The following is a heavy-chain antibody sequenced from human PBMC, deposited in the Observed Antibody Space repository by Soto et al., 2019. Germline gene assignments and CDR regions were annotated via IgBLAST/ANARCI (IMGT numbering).Heavy chain of an antibody. V-gene: IGHV4-39*01. J-gene: IGHJ6*02. CDR1: GGSISSNSFY. Sequence: QLQLQESGPGLVKPSETLSLTCTVSGGSISSNSFYWGWIRQPPGKGLEWIGSIYYSGSTYYNPSLKSRVTISVDTSKNQFALKLISVTAADTAVYYCASKYCSGGSCRYYYGMGVWGQGTTVTVSS. CDR2: IYYSGST. CDR3: ASKYCSGGSCRYYYGMGV. D-gene: IGHD2-15*01.